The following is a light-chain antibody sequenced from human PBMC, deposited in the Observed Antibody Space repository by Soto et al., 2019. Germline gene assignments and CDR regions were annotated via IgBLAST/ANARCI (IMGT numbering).Light chain of an antibody. CDR1: SSDVGGYNY. V-gene: IGLV2-14*01. J-gene: IGLJ2*01. Sequence: QSVLTQPASVSGSPGQSITISCTGTSSDVGGYNYVSWYQQHPGKAPKLMIYDVSNRPSGVSNRFSGSKSGNTASLTISGLQAEDEADYYCSSYTSSSTLGVFGGGTTVTVL. CDR3: SSYTSSSTLGV. CDR2: DVS.